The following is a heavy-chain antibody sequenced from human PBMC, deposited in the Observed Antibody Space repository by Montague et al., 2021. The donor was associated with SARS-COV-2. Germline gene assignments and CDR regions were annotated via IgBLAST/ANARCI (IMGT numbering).Heavy chain of an antibody. V-gene: IGHV4-39*07. CDR1: GGSISSSSYD. D-gene: IGHD6-13*01. Sequence: SETLSLTCTVSGGSISSSSYDWGWIRQPPGKGLEWIGSIYYSGSTYYNPSLKSRVTMSVDTSNIQFSLKLISVTAADTAVYYCARVGRHQLVRLCGMDFWGQGTPVTVSS. J-gene: IGHJ6*02. CDR2: IYYSGST. CDR3: ARVGRHQLVRLCGMDF.